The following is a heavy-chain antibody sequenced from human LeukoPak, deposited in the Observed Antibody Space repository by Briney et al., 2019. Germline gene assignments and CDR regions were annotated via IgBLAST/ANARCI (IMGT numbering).Heavy chain of an antibody. D-gene: IGHD6-19*01. CDR2: ISYDGSNE. V-gene: IGHV3-30*04. Sequence: GGSLRLSCAASGFTFTTYTMYWVRQAPGKGLEWVAIISYDGSNEYYADSVKGRFTISRDNSKNTLYLQMNSLRGEDTAVYYCARDLGAVAGTRDYWGQGTLVTVSS. J-gene: IGHJ4*02. CDR3: ARDLGAVAGTRDY. CDR1: GFTFTTYT.